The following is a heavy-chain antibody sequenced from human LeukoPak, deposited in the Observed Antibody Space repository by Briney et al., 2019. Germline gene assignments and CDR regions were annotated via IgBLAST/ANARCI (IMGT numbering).Heavy chain of an antibody. Sequence: ASVKVSCKASGYTLTSYGINWVRQAPGQGLEWMGWISAYNGNTNYAQKLQGRVTMTTDTSTSTAYMELRSLRSDDTAVYYCARGVRGVTPFDYWGQGTLVTVSS. V-gene: IGHV1-18*01. CDR1: GYTLTSYG. CDR2: ISAYNGNT. CDR3: ARGVRGVTPFDY. J-gene: IGHJ4*02. D-gene: IGHD3-10*01.